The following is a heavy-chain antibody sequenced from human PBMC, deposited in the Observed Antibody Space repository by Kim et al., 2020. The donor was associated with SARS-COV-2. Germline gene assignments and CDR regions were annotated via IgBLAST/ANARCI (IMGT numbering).Heavy chain of an antibody. Sequence: TYYNHSRQSRVTISVDPSKTPFSLELSSVTAADTAVYYCARDHGGHFDYWGQGTLVTVSS. D-gene: IGHD3-16*01. V-gene: IGHV4-31*02. CDR3: ARDHGGHFDY. CDR2: T. J-gene: IGHJ4*02.